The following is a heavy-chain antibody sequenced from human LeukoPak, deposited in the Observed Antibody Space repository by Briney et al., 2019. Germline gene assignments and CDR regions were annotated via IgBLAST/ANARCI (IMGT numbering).Heavy chain of an antibody. CDR1: GFTFSDYY. CDR3: ARADYYCSSTSCGFDY. J-gene: IGHJ4*02. V-gene: IGHV3-11*04. CDR2: ISSSGSTI. D-gene: IGHD2-2*01. Sequence: PGGSLRLSCAASGFTFSDYYMSWIRQAPGKGLEWVSYISSSGSTIYYADSVKGRFTISRDNAKNSLYLQMNSLRAEDTAVYYCARADYYCSSTSCGFDYWGQGTLVTVSS.